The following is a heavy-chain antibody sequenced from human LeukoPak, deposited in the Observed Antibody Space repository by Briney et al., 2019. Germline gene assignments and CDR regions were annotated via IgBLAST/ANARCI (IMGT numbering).Heavy chain of an antibody. CDR1: GDSISSSSYY. J-gene: IGHJ4*02. D-gene: IGHD4-23*01. Sequence: SETLSLTCTVSGDSISSSSYYWGWIRQPPGKGLEWIGNIYYSGTTYYNPSLKSRVTISVDTSKSHFSLKLTSVTAADTAVYYCARDFLRDYGGPFDSWGQGTLVTVSS. V-gene: IGHV4-39*07. CDR3: ARDFLRDYGGPFDS. CDR2: IYYSGTT.